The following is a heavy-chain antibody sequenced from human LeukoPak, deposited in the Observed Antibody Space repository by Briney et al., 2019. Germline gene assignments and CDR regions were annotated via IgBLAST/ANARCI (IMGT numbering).Heavy chain of an antibody. Sequence: ASVKVSCKASGYTFSNYGISWVRQAPGLGLEWMGWTSYNGNTNYAQKFQDRVTMNTDTSTTTAYMELRSLESDDTAVYYCARHSGSGWQALGYWGQGTLVTVSS. V-gene: IGHV1-18*04. CDR3: ARHSGSGWQALGY. D-gene: IGHD6-19*01. CDR2: TSYNGNT. CDR1: GYTFSNYG. J-gene: IGHJ4*02.